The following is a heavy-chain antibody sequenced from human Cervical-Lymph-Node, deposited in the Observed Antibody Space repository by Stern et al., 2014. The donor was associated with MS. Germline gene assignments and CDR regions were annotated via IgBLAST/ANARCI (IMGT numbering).Heavy chain of an antibody. CDR2: IKQDGSEK. V-gene: IGHV3-7*01. D-gene: IGHD2-15*01. CDR3: ARDGYCSGGSCYVSFYYGMDV. J-gene: IGHJ6*02. CDR1: GFTFSSYW. Sequence: EVQLVESGGGLVQPGGSLRLSCAASGFTFSSYWMSWVRQAPGKGLEWVANIKQDGSEKYYGDSVKGRFTISRDNAKNSLYLQMNSLRAEDTAVYYCARDGYCSGGSCYVSFYYGMDVWGQGTTVTVSS.